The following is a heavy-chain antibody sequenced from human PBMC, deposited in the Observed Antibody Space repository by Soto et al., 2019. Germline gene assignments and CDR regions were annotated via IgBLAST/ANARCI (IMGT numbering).Heavy chain of an antibody. V-gene: IGHV3-7*01. Sequence: GGSLRLSCAASGFTFSSYWMSWVRQAPGKGLEWVANIKQDGSEKYYVDSVKGRFTISRDNAKNSLYLQMNSLRAEDTAVYYCARDTLARYFDWLGEYYYYYMDVWGKGTTVTVSS. CDR1: GFTFSSYW. CDR2: IKQDGSEK. CDR3: ARDTLARYFDWLGEYYYYYMDV. D-gene: IGHD3-9*01. J-gene: IGHJ6*03.